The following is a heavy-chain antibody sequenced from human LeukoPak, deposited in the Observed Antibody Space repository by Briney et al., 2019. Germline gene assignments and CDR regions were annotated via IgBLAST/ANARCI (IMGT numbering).Heavy chain of an antibody. D-gene: IGHD6-19*01. J-gene: IGHJ4*02. CDR3: ARDHTDSGCFDY. CDR2: INPNSGGT. Sequence: ASVKVSCKASGYTFTGYYMHWVRQAPGQGLEWMGWINPNSGGTNYAQKFQSRVTMTRDTSISTAYMELSRLRSDDTAVYYCARDHTDSGCFDYWGQGTLVTVSS. V-gene: IGHV1-2*02. CDR1: GYTFTGYY.